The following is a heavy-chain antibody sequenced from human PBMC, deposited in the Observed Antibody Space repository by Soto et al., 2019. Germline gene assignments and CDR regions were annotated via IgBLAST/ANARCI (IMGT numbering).Heavy chain of an antibody. D-gene: IGHD2-15*01. J-gene: IGHJ4*02. V-gene: IGHV3-23*01. CDR1: GFTFSNYA. CDR3: AKDLDIVVVVAADFDY. CDR2: VSATAGTT. Sequence: GGSLRLSCAASGFTFSNYAMSWVRQAPGKGLEWVSLVSATAGTTYYTDSVKGRFTISRDNSRNTVYLQMNSLRAEDTAVYYCAKDLDIVVVVAADFDYWGQGTLVTVSS.